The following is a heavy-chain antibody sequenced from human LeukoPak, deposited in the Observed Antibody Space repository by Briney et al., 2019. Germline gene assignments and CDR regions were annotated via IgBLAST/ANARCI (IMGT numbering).Heavy chain of an antibody. J-gene: IGHJ4*02. CDR2: ISYDGSNK. Sequence: GGSLRLSCAASGITFSSYAMHWVRQAPGKGLEWVAVISYDGSNKYYADSAKGRFTISRDNSKNTLYLQMNSLRAEDTAVHFCARDARYYDILTGYPLFDYWGQGTLVTVSS. CDR1: GITFSSYA. CDR3: ARDARYYDILTGYPLFDY. V-gene: IGHV3-30-3*01. D-gene: IGHD3-9*01.